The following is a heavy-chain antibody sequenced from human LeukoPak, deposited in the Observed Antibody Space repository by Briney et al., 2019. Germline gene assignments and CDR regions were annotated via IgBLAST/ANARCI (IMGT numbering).Heavy chain of an antibody. D-gene: IGHD3-9*01. V-gene: IGHV3-48*02. Sequence: PGGSLRLSCAASGFTFSSYSMNWVRQAPGKGLEWVSYISSSSSTIYYADSVKGRFTISRDNAKNSLYLQMNSLRDEDTAVYYCARETYDILTGYWYYFDYWGQGTLVTVSS. CDR3: ARETYDILTGYWYYFDY. CDR2: ISSSSSTI. CDR1: GFTFSSYS. J-gene: IGHJ4*02.